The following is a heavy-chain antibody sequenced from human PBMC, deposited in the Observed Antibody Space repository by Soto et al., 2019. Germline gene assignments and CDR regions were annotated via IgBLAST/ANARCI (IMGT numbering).Heavy chain of an antibody. CDR2: ISSSSTI. CDR3: ARAIVVVAAFPPPYGMDA. J-gene: IGHJ6*02. CDR1: GFTFSSYS. Sequence: GGSLRLSCASSGFTFSSYSMNWVRQAPGKGLEWVSYISSSSTIYYADSVKGRFTISRDNAKNSLYLQMNSLRAEDTAVYYCARAIVVVAAFPPPYGMDAWGQGTTVTVSS. D-gene: IGHD2-15*01. V-gene: IGHV3-48*01.